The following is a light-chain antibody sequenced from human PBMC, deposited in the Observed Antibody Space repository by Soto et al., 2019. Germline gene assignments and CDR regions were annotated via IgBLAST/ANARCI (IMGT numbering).Light chain of an antibody. V-gene: IGLV2-14*01. CDR3: SSYRSSSTLYV. J-gene: IGLJ1*01. CDR1: SSDVGGYNY. Sequence: QSVLTQPASMSGSPGQSITISCTGTSSDVGGYNYVSWYQQHPGKAPKLMIYDVSNRPSGVSNSFSGSKSGNTASLTISGLQAEDEADYYSSSYRSSSTLYVFGTGTKVTV. CDR2: DVS.